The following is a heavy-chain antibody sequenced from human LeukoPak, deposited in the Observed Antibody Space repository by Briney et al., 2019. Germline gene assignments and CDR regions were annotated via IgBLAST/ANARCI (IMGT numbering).Heavy chain of an antibody. CDR3: AREPYGXGXFDY. CDR1: GGSISSYY. D-gene: IGHD3-10*01. CDR2: IYYSGST. J-gene: IGHJ4*02. Sequence: LXLTCTVSGGSISSYYWSWIRQPPGKGLEWIGYIYYSGSTNYNPSLKSRVTISVDTSKNQFSLKLSSVTAADTAEYYCAREPYGXGXFDYWGQGTLVTVXA. V-gene: IGHV4-59*01.